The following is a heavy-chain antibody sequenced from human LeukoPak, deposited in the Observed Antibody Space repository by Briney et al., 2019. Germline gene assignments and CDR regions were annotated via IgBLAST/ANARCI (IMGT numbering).Heavy chain of an antibody. CDR2: IWYDGINK. Sequence: PGGSLRLSCAASGFTVSGNYMSWVRQAPGKGLEWVAIIWYDGINKYYADSVKGRFTISRDNSKNTLYLQMNSLRAEDTAVYSCARRAGDYWYFDLWGRGTLVTVSS. CDR1: GFTVSGNY. D-gene: IGHD2-21*01. V-gene: IGHV3-33*08. CDR3: ARRAGDYWYFDL. J-gene: IGHJ2*01.